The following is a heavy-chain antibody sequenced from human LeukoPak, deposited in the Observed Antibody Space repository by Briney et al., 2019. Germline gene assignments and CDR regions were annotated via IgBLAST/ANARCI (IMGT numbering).Heavy chain of an antibody. D-gene: IGHD6-19*01. CDR2: IYHGGST. J-gene: IGHJ5*02. Sequence: PSETLSLTCTVSGYAISSGYYWGWIRQPPGKGLEWIGSIYHGGSTYYNPSLKSRVTISVDTSKNQFSLNLRSVTAADTALFYCARIYSSGSFNWFDPWGQGTLVTVSS. V-gene: IGHV4-38-2*02. CDR1: GYAISSGYY. CDR3: ARIYSSGSFNWFDP.